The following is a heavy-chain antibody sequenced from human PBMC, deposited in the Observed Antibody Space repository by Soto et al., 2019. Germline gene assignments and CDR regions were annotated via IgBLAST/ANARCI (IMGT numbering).Heavy chain of an antibody. D-gene: IGHD3-10*01. CDR1: GYTFTSYG. J-gene: IGHJ6*02. CDR2: ISAYNGNT. CDR3: ASGEPPLRYDYYYGMDV. Sequence: QVQLVQSGAEVKKPGASVKVSCKASGYTFTSYGISWVRQAPGQGLEWMGWISAYNGNTNYAQKLQGRVTMTTDTSTSTAYMGLRSLRSDDTAVYYCASGEPPLRYDYYYGMDVWGQGTTVTVSS. V-gene: IGHV1-18*01.